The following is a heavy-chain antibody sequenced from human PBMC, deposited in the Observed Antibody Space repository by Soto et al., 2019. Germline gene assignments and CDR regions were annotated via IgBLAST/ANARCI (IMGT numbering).Heavy chain of an antibody. CDR3: ARYRLYYYGSGSYVYYYGMDV. D-gene: IGHD3-10*01. CDR1: GFTFSSYA. CDR2: ISYDGSNK. J-gene: IGHJ6*02. Sequence: GGSLRLSCAASGFTFSSYAMHWVRQAPDKGLERVAVISYDGSNKYYADSVKGRFTISRDNSKNTLYLQMNSLRAEDAAVYYCARYRLYYYGSGSYVYYYGMDVWGQGTTVTVSS. V-gene: IGHV3-30*01.